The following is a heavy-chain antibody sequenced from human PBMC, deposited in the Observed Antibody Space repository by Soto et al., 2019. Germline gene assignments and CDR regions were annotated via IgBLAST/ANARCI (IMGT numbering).Heavy chain of an antibody. CDR3: ARIISGGHFDY. CDR2: FDPEDGST. D-gene: IGHD2-15*01. J-gene: IGHJ4*02. Sequence: ASVKVSFKVSGYTLTELSMHWVRQAPGKGLEWMGGFDPEDGSTSYAQKFQGRVTMTRDTSTSTVYMELSSLGSEDTAVYYCARIISGGHFDYWGQGTLVTVSS. V-gene: IGHV1-24*01. CDR1: GYTLTELS.